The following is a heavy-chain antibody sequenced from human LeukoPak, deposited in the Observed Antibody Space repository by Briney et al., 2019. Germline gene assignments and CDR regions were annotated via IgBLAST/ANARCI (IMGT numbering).Heavy chain of an antibody. CDR1: GFTFSSYG. Sequence: PGGSLRLSCAASGFTFSSYGMHWVRQAPGKGLEWVSAISGSGGSTYYADSVKGRFTISRDNSKNTLYLQMNSLRAEDTAVYYCAKDSGARTKQRLGHLLQHWGQGTLVTVSS. D-gene: IGHD6-25*01. J-gene: IGHJ1*01. CDR3: AKDSGARTKQRLGHLLQH. CDR2: ISGSGGST. V-gene: IGHV3-23*01.